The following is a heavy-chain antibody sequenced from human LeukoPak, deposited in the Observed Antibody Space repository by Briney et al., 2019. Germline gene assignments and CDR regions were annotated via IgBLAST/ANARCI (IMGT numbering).Heavy chain of an antibody. V-gene: IGHV4-34*01. D-gene: IGHD3-22*01. CDR2: INHSGST. CDR3: ARGRFYYDSSGYYWFDP. Sequence: SETLSLTCAVYGGSFSGYYWSWIRQPPGKGLERIGEINHSGSTNYNPSLKSRVTISVDTSKNQFSLKLSSVTAADTAVYYCARGRFYYDSSGYYWFDPWGQGTLVTVSS. J-gene: IGHJ5*02. CDR1: GGSFSGYY.